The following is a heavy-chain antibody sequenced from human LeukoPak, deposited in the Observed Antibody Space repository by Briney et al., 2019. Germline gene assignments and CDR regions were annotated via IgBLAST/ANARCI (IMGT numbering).Heavy chain of an antibody. CDR3: ARDKLLSTREDRDYYGMDV. CDR1: GFTFSNDW. Sequence: GGSLRLSCAASGFTFSNDWMNWVRQAPGKGLEWVSVIYSGGSTYYADSVKGRFTISRDNSKNTLYLQMNSLRAEDTAVYYCARDKLLSTREDRDYYGMDVWGQGTTVTVSS. D-gene: IGHD2-15*01. V-gene: IGHV3-66*01. J-gene: IGHJ6*02. CDR2: IYSGGST.